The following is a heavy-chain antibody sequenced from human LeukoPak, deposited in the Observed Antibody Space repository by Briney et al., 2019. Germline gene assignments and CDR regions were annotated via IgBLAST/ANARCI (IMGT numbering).Heavy chain of an antibody. V-gene: IGHV1-2*06. CDR3: ARDYCSSTSCLFDY. CDR1: GYTFTGYH. D-gene: IGHD2-2*01. CDR2: INPNSGDT. J-gene: IGHJ4*02. Sequence: ASVKVSVRASGYTFTGYHIHWVRQAPGQGLEWMGRINPNSGDTNYAQNFQGRVTMTRDTSINTAYMELSRLRSDDTAVYYCARDYCSSTSCLFDYWGQGTLVTVSS.